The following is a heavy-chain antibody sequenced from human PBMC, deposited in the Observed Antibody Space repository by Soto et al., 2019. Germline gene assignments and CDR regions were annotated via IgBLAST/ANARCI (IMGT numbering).Heavy chain of an antibody. Sequence: QVQLQQWGAGLLKPSETLSLTCAVYGGSFSGYYWSWIRQPPGKGLEWIGEINHSGSTNYNPSLKSRVTISVDTSKNQCSLKLSSVTAADTAVYYCARGVVTMVRGVITHYYYYYMDVWGKGTTVTVSS. V-gene: IGHV4-34*01. CDR3: ARGVVTMVRGVITHYYYYYMDV. CDR2: INHSGST. J-gene: IGHJ6*03. CDR1: GGSFSGYY. D-gene: IGHD3-10*01.